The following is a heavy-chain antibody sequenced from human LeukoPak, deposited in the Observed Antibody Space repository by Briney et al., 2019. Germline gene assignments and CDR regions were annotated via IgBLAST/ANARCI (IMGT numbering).Heavy chain of an antibody. Sequence: PGGSLRLSCAASGFTFSSYWMHWVRQAPGKGLVWVSRINSDGSSTSYADSVKGRFTISRGNAKNTLYLQMNSLRAEDTAVYYCARALHGDDGYYFDYWGQGTLVTVSS. CDR1: GFTFSSYW. J-gene: IGHJ4*02. CDR2: INSDGSST. V-gene: IGHV3-74*01. D-gene: IGHD4-17*01. CDR3: ARALHGDDGYYFDY.